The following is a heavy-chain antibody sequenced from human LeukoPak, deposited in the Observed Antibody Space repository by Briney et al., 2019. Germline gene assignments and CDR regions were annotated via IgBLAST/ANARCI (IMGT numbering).Heavy chain of an antibody. CDR2: IYYSGST. J-gene: IGHJ4*02. CDR1: GGFISSYY. Sequence: SETLSLTCTVSGGFISSYYWSWIRQPPGKGLEWIGYIYYSGSTNYNPSLKSRVTISVDTSKNQFSLKLSSVTAADTAVYYCARHARLTYYYDSSGYYGLHSYFDYWGQGTLVTVSS. V-gene: IGHV4-59*08. D-gene: IGHD3-22*01. CDR3: ARHARLTYYYDSSGYYGLHSYFDY.